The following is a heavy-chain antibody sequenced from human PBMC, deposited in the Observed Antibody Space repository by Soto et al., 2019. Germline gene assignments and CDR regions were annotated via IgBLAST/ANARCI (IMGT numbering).Heavy chain of an antibody. J-gene: IGHJ4*02. CDR2: IYSNGDT. CDR1: GFSVGSNY. D-gene: IGHD2-8*01. V-gene: IGHV3-53*02. CDR3: ARPSDSSPVPEADGV. Sequence: EVQLVETGGGLIQPGGSLRLSCAASGFSVGSNYMTWVRQSPGKGLEWVSLIYSNGDTDYADSVKGRFSISRDNFKNTLYLQKNSMRAEDTAVYHGARPSDSSPVPEADGVWGRGTLVTVSS.